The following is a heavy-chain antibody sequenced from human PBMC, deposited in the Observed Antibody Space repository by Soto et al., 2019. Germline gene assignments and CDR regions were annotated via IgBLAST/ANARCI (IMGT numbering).Heavy chain of an antibody. CDR3: ARDAGSESYLAY. CDR1: GYTFTNYV. Sequence: HVQLVQSGGEVKKPGASVKVSCKPSGYTFTNYVISWVRQAPGQGLEYMGWISPFNGHTKYAQKFQGRVTLTTETSTSTAYMELRSLINDDTAVYYCARDAGSESYLAYWGQGTLVSVS. CDR2: ISPFNGHT. D-gene: IGHD1-26*01. J-gene: IGHJ4*02. V-gene: IGHV1-18*01.